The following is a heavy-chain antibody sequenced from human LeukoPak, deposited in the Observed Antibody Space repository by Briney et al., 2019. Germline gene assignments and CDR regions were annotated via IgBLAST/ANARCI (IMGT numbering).Heavy chain of an antibody. CDR3: TRVPYGDYWSSDY. CDR2: IKQDGIEK. CDR1: GFTFNNYW. J-gene: IGHJ4*02. D-gene: IGHD4-17*01. V-gene: IGHV3-7*01. Sequence: GGSLRLSCAASGFTFNNYWMSWVRQAPGKGLEWVANIKQDGIEKYYVDSVKGRFTISRDNAKNSLYLQMNSLRAEDTGIYYCTRVPYGDYWSSDYWGQGTLVTVSS.